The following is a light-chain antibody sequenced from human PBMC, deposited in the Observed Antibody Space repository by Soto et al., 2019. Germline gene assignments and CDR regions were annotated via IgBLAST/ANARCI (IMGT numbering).Light chain of an antibody. CDR1: SSDVGGYNY. Sequence: QSALTQPASVSGSPGQSITISCTGTSSDVGGYNYVSWYQQYPGKAPKLMIYEVSNRPSGVSNRFSGSKSGNTASLTISGLQAEDEADYYCQSYDSTLSARYVFGTGTKLTVL. CDR2: EVS. V-gene: IGLV2-14*01. CDR3: QSYDSTLSARYV. J-gene: IGLJ1*01.